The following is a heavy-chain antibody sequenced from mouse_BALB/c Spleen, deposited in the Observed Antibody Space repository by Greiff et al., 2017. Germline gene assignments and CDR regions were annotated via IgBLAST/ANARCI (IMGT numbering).Heavy chain of an antibody. Sequence: EVMLVESGGGLVKPGGSLKLSCAASGFAFSSYDMSWVRQTPEKRLEWVAYISSGGGSTYYPDTVKGRFTISRDNAKNTLYLQMSSLKSEDTAMYYCARHAPHGYYPLRYFDYWGQGTTLTVSS. D-gene: IGHD2-3*01. CDR1: GFAFSSYD. CDR3: ARHAPHGYYPLRYFDY. J-gene: IGHJ2*01. CDR2: ISSGGGST. V-gene: IGHV5-12-1*01.